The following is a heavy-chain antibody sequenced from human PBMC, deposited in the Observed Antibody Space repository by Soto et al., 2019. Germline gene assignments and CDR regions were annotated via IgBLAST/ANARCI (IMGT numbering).Heavy chain of an antibody. CDR3: AKDRRAMNWYFDL. Sequence: EVQLVESGGGLGQPGTSLRLSCAASGFTFDDFAMHWDRQAPGKGLEWVAGINWNSRSIDYADSVKGRFIISRDNAKKSIYLQLNNLRTEDTAFYYCAKDRRAMNWYFDLWGRGTLVVVSS. CDR1: GFTFDDFA. CDR2: INWNSRSI. V-gene: IGHV3-9*01. J-gene: IGHJ2*01.